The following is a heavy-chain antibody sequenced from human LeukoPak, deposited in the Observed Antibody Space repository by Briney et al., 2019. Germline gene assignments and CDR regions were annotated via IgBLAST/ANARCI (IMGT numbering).Heavy chain of an antibody. J-gene: IGHJ5*02. CDR3: ARHYCTTSSCYRGANWFDP. CDR2: MSNSGST. V-gene: IGHV4-39*01. D-gene: IGHD2-2*02. CDR1: GDSISSSSYY. Sequence: PSETLSLTCTVSGDSISSSSYYWGWIRQPLGKGLEWIGSMSNSGSTYYNPPLQSRVTISVDTSKKQFSLRLTSVTAADTAVYFCARHYCTTSSCYRGANWFDPWGQGTLVTVSS.